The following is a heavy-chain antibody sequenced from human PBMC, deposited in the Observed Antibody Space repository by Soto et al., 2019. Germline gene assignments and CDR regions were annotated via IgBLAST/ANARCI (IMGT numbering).Heavy chain of an antibody. CDR3: AKGRGGSGSLTPRVDF. CDR2: ISGGGDTT. Sequence: EVHLLESGGGLVQPGGSLRLSCAASGFTFNNYAMSWVRQAPGKGLEWVSAISGGGDTTSYADSVKGRFTVSRDGSKNTLYVQMNSLRAEDTAVYYCAKGRGGSGSLTPRVDFWGQGTLVTVSS. D-gene: IGHD3-10*01. V-gene: IGHV3-23*01. J-gene: IGHJ4*02. CDR1: GFTFNNYA.